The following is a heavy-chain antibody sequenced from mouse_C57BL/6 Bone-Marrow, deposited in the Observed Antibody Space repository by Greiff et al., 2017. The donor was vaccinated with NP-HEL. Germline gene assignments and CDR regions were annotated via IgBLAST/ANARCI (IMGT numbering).Heavy chain of an antibody. Sequence: VQLQQSGPELVKPGASVKMSCKASGYTFTDYNMHWVKQSHGKSLEWIGYINPNNGGTSYNQKFKGKATLTVNKSSSTAYMELRSLTSEDSAVYYCARLGRRGWYFDVWGTGTTVTVSS. CDR1: GYTFTDYN. V-gene: IGHV1-22*01. J-gene: IGHJ1*03. CDR3: ARLGRRGWYFDV. CDR2: INPNNGGT. D-gene: IGHD4-1*01.